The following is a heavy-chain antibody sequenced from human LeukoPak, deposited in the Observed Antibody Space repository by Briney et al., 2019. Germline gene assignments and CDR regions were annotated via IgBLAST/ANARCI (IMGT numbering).Heavy chain of an antibody. CDR2: IYHSGYT. J-gene: IGHJ4*02. CDR3: ARRGDGYNPDY. D-gene: IGHD5-24*01. CDR1: GCSISSRYY. Sequence: SETLSLTCAVTGCSISSRYYWGWIRQPPGKGLEWVGNIYHSGYTFYNPSLESQVTISVDTSKNQFSLKLTSVIAAATAVYYCARRGDGYNPDYWGQGTLVTVSS. V-gene: IGHV4-38-2*01.